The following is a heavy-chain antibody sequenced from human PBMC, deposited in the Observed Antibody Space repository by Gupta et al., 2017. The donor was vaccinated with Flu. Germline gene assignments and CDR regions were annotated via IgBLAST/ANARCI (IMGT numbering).Heavy chain of an antibody. V-gene: IGHV1-69*01. D-gene: IGHD1-26*01. Sequence: VRQAPGQGLEWMGGIIPIFGTANYAQKFQGRVTITADESTSTAYMELSSLRSEDTAVYYCARGPYLPNYFDYWGQGTLVTVSS. CDR2: IIPIFGTA. J-gene: IGHJ4*02. CDR3: ARGPYLPNYFDY.